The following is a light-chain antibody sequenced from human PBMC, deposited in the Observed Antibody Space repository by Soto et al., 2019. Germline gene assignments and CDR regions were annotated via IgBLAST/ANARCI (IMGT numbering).Light chain of an antibody. CDR1: SSDVGGYNF. CDR3: SSYTGSGTDV. J-gene: IGLJ1*01. V-gene: IGLV2-14*01. CDR2: DVS. Sequence: QSVLTQPASVSGSPGQSITISCTGTSSDVGGYNFVSWYQQYPGKAPKLMIFDVSNRPSGISDRFSGSKSGDTASLTISGLQAEVVADYYCSSYTGSGTDVFGTGTKVTVL.